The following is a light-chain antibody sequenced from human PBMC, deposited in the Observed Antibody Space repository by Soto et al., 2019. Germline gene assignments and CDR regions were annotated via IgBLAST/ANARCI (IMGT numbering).Light chain of an antibody. CDR1: SSDVGDYNY. J-gene: IGLJ1*01. CDR3: SSYTSSSTRV. Sequence: QSAPTQPASVSGSPGQSITISCTGTSSDVGDYNYVSWYQQHPGKAPKLVIFDVSNRPSGVSNRFSGSKSGNTASLTISGLQAEDEADYYCSSYTSSSTRVFGTGTKVTVL. CDR2: DVS. V-gene: IGLV2-14*01.